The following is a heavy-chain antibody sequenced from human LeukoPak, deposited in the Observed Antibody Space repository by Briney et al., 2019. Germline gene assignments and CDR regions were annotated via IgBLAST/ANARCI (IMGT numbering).Heavy chain of an antibody. J-gene: IGHJ4*02. D-gene: IGHD3-10*01. V-gene: IGHV3-30-3*01. CDR1: GFTFSSYA. CDR3: ARDGYYGSGSLDY. Sequence: PGGSLRLSCAASGFTFSSYAMSWVRQAPGKGLEWVAVISYDGSNKYYADSVKGRFTISRDNSKNTLYLQMNSLRAEDTAVYYCARDGYYGSGSLDYWGQGTLATVSS. CDR2: ISYDGSNK.